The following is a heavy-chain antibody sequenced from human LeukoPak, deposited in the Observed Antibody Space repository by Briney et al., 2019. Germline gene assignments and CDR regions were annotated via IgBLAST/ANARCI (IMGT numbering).Heavy chain of an antibody. CDR1: GYTFTGYY. CDR2: INPNSGGT. J-gene: IGHJ6*02. D-gene: IGHD3-9*01. V-gene: IGHV1-2*02. CDR3: ARGSGYFDWLSPYYYYGMDV. Sequence: ASVKASCKASGYTFTGYYMHWVRQAPGQGLEWMGWINPNSGGTNYAQKFQGRVTMTRDTSISTAYMELSRLRSDDTAVYYCARGSGYFDWLSPYYYYGMDVWGQGTTVTVSS.